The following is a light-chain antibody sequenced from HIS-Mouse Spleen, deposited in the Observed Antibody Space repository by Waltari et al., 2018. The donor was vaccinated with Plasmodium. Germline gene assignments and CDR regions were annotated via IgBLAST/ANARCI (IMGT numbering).Light chain of an antibody. CDR3: QQYNNWPPYT. V-gene: IGKV3-15*01. CDR1: QSVSSN. J-gene: IGKJ2*01. CDR2: GAS. Sequence: EIVMTQSPATLSVSPGERATLSCRASQSVSSNLAGYQQKPGHAPRLLIYGASTRATGIPARFSGSGSGTEFTLTISSMQSEDFAVYYCQQYNNWPPYTFGQGTKLEIK.